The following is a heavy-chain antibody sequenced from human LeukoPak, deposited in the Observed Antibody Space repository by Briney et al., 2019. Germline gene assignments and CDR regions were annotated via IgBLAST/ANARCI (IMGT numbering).Heavy chain of an antibody. D-gene: IGHD6-19*01. J-gene: IGHJ4*02. CDR1: GYTFTSYG. CDR3: ARMWSGGIAVADTD. V-gene: IGHV1-18*01. CDR2: ISAYNGNT. Sequence: ASVKVSCKASGYTFTSYGISWVRQAPGQGLEWMGWISAYNGNTNYAQKLQGRVTMTTDTSTSTAYMELRSLRSDDTAVYYCARMWSGGIAVADTDWGQGTLVTVSS.